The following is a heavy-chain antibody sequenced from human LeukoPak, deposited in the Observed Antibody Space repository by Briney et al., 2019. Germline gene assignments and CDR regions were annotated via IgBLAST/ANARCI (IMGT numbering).Heavy chain of an antibody. Sequence: GGSLRLSCAASGFTFSSYSMNWVRQAPGKGLEWVSSISTSITYIYYADSVKGRFTISRDNSKNSLYLQMNSLRPDDTAMYYCATDGLTGTTDGTLEDWGQGTLVTVSS. J-gene: IGHJ4*02. CDR3: ATDGLTGTTDGTLED. D-gene: IGHD1-20*01. CDR2: ISTSITYI. CDR1: GFTFSSYS. V-gene: IGHV3-21*04.